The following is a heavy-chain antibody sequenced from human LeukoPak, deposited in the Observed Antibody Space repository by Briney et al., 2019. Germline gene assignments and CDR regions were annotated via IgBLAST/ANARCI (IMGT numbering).Heavy chain of an antibody. D-gene: IGHD2-2*01. J-gene: IGHJ4*02. CDR3: AKDRKYCSSTSCPYYFDY. Sequence: PGGSLRLSCAASGFTFSSHAMNWVRQAPGKGLEWVSAISGSGGSTYYADSVKGRFTISRDNSKNTLHLQMNSLRAEDTAVYYCAKDRKYCSSTSCPYYFDYWGQGTLVTVSS. CDR2: ISGSGGST. CDR1: GFTFSSHA. V-gene: IGHV3-23*01.